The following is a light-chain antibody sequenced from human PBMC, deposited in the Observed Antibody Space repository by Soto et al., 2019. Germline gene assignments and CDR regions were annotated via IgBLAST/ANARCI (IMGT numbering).Light chain of an antibody. J-gene: IGLJ2*01. Sequence: QSVLIQPPSVSGSPGQSVIISCTGTSSDVGTYDYVSWCQEHPGTVPKPMIYNVNTRPSGVPDRFSGSKSGNTASMTISGLQAEDEADYYCSSYATSATYVVFGGGTQLTVL. CDR2: NVN. CDR1: SSDVGTYDY. CDR3: SSYATSATYVV. V-gene: IGLV2-11*01.